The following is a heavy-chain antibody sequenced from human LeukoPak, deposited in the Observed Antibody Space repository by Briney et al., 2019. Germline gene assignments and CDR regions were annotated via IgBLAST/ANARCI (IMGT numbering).Heavy chain of an antibody. CDR2: IYGDGSFT. Sequence: PGGSLRLSCAASGFTFSNFWMHWVRQAPGKGLVWVALIYGDGSFTRYADSVKGRFTISRDNAKNSLYLQMNSLRAEDTAVYYCARDPDIFDYWGQGTLVTVSS. V-gene: IGHV3-74*01. J-gene: IGHJ4*02. D-gene: IGHD3-9*01. CDR1: GFTFSNFW. CDR3: ARDPDIFDY.